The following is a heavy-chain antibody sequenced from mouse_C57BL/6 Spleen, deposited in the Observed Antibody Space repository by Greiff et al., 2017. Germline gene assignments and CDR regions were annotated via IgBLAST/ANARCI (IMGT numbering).Heavy chain of an antibody. CDR1: GFTFSSYA. CDR3: TRDGGWLLRFAY. D-gene: IGHD2-3*01. J-gene: IGHJ3*01. Sequence: EVKLVESGEGLVKPGGSLKLSCAASGFTFSSYAMSWVRQTPEKRLEWVAYISSGGDYIYYADTVKGRFTISRDNARNTLYLQMSSLKSEDTAMYYCTRDGGWLLRFAYWGQGTLVTVSA. CDR2: ISSGGDYI. V-gene: IGHV5-9-1*02.